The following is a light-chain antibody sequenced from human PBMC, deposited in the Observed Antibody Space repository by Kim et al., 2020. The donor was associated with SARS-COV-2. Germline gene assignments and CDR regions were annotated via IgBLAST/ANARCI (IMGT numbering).Light chain of an antibody. V-gene: IGKV6-21*02. CDR2: YAS. CDR3: HQSTSLPLT. J-gene: IGKJ1*01. CDR1: RSIGSS. Sequence: VTPKEKVTITCRASRSIGSSLHWYQLKPNQAPKRLIKYASQAISGVPSRFSGSGSGTDFTLSINSLEAEDAATYYCHQSTSLPLTFGQGTKVDIK.